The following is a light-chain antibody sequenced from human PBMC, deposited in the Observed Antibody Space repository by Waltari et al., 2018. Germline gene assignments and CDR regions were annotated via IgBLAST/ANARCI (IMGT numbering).Light chain of an antibody. J-gene: IGLJ1*01. CDR3: SSYTNSGTYV. CDR1: SRDVVCHNS. V-gene: IGLV2-14*03. CDR2: DVT. Sequence: QSALTQAASVSGSPGQSITISCTGASRDVVCHNSVSWYQQHPGKAPKVMISDVTNRPSGVSNRFSGSKSGNTASLTISGLQAEDEADYYCSSYTNSGTYVFGTGTKVTVL.